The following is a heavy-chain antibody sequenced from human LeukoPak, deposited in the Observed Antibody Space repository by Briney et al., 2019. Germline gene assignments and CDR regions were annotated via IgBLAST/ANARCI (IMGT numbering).Heavy chain of an antibody. CDR2: IIPILGIA. J-gene: IGHJ6*02. Sequence: SVPVSCKASGGTFISYTISWVRQAPGQGLAWMGRIIPILGIANYAQKFQGRVTITADKSTSTAYMELSSLRSEDTAVYYGAREEPYGMDFWGQGTTVTVSS. V-gene: IGHV1-69*04. CDR1: GGTFISYT. CDR3: AREEPYGMDF.